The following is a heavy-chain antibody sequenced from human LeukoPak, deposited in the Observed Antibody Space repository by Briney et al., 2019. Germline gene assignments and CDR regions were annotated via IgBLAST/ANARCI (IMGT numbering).Heavy chain of an antibody. J-gene: IGHJ4*02. CDR3: AKRSGLSGYYYATVDY. Sequence: GRSLRLSCAASGFTFSSYAMHWVRQAPGKGLEWVAVISYDGSNKYYADSVKGRFTISRDNSKNTLYLQMNSLRAEDTAVYYCAKRSGLSGYYYATVDYWGQGTLVTVSS. D-gene: IGHD3-22*01. CDR1: GFTFSSYA. V-gene: IGHV3-30*04. CDR2: ISYDGSNK.